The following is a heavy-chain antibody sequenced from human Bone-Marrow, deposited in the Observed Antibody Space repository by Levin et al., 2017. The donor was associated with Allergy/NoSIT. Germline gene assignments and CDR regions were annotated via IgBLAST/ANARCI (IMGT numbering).Heavy chain of an antibody. CDR3: TTDPKGQRYCSGGD. CDR2: IKSKTDGGTT. CDR1: GFTFSNAW. V-gene: IGHV3-15*01. D-gene: IGHD2-15*01. Sequence: GESLKISCAASGFTFSNAWMSWVRQAPGKGLEWVGRIKSKTDGGTTDYAAPVKGRFTISRDDSKNTLYLQMNSLKTEDTAVYYCTTDPKGQRYCSGGDWGQGTLVTVSS. J-gene: IGHJ4*02.